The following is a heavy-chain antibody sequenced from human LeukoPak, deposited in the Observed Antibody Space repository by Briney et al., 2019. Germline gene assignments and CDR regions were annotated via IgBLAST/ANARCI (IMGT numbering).Heavy chain of an antibody. CDR2: IYYSGST. Sequence: SETLSLTCTVSGGSISSTSHYWGWIRQPPGKGLEYIGSIYYSGSTYHNPSLKSRLTISLDTSKNQFSLKLRSVTAADTAEYYCAREICSSSSCYQYNWFDPWGHGTLVTVSS. CDR3: AREICSSSSCYQYNWFDP. J-gene: IGHJ5*02. D-gene: IGHD2-2*01. V-gene: IGHV4-39*07. CDR1: GGSISSTSHY.